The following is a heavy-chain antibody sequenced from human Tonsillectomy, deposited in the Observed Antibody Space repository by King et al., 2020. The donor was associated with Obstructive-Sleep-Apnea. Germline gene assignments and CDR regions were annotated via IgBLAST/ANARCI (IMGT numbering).Heavy chain of an antibody. CDR2: IDPSDSYT. Sequence: QLVQSGAEVKKPGESLRISCKGSGYSFTNSWISWVRQMSGTGLEWMGRIDPSDSYTNYSPSFRGHVTISTDKSISTAYLQWSSLQASDTAMYYCAGSVGGSYFGGFDYWGLGTLVTVSS. D-gene: IGHD1-26*01. CDR3: AGSVGGSYFGGFDY. CDR1: GYSFTNSW. J-gene: IGHJ4*02. V-gene: IGHV5-10-1*03.